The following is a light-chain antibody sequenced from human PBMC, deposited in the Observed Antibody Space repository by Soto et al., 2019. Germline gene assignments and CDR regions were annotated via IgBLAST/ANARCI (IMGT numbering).Light chain of an antibody. CDR2: DAS. Sequence: ETVLTQSPASLSLSPGEIATLSCSASESVNSHLAWYQQKPGQAPRLLIYDASNRAPGIPARFSGSGSGTDFTLTISSLEPDDSAVYYCQQRGNWPPLYTVGQGTKVDIK. V-gene: IGKV3-11*01. CDR1: ESVNSH. CDR3: QQRGNWPPLYT. J-gene: IGKJ2*01.